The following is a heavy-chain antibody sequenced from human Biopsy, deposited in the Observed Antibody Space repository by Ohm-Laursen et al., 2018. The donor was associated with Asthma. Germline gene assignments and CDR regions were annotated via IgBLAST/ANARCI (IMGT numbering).Heavy chain of an antibody. CDR2: ISGNSGIT. D-gene: IGHD6-13*01. V-gene: IGHV3-23*01. J-gene: IGHJ4*02. Sequence: SLRLSCAAPGFTFRAHAMSWVRQAPGKGLEWVSTISGNSGITYYADSVKGRFTISRDNSQNTLYLHMDSLSAEDTAVYYCAKDRSGTWYGFDYWGQGTLVTVSP. CDR3: AKDRSGTWYGFDY. CDR1: GFTFRAHA.